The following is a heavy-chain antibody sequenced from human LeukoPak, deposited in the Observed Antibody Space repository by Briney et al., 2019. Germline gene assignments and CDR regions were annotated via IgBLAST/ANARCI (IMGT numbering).Heavy chain of an antibody. Sequence: PGGSLRLSCAASGFTFSNAWMSWVRQAPGKGLEWVANIKQDGSEKYYVDSVKGRFTISRDNAKNSLYLQMNSLRAEDTAVYYCARGKSRSLHYYYYYYMDVWGKGTTVTVSS. CDR1: GFTFSNAW. CDR2: IKQDGSEK. J-gene: IGHJ6*03. CDR3: ARGKSRSLHYYYYYYMDV. V-gene: IGHV3-7*01.